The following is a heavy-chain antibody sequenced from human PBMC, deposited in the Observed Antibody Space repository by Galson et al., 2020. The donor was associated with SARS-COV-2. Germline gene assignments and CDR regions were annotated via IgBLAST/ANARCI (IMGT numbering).Heavy chain of an antibody. CDR1: GGSFSGYY. V-gene: IGHV4-34*01. D-gene: IGHD6-13*01. J-gene: IGHJ6*02. CDR2: INHSGST. CDR3: ARGRIAAAGTLGDYYYYGMDV. Sequence: SETLSLICAVYGGSFSGYYWSWIRQPPGKGLEWIGEINHSGSTNYNPSLKSRVTISVDTSKNQFSLKLSSVTAADTAVYYCARGRIAAAGTLGDYYYYGMDVWGQGTTVTVSS.